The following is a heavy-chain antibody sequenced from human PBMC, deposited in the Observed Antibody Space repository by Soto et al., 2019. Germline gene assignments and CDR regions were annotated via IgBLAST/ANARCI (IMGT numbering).Heavy chain of an antibody. CDR3: AKAYYDSSGYYLLFDY. J-gene: IGHJ4*02. V-gene: IGHV3-23*01. D-gene: IGHD3-22*01. CDR2: ISGSGGST. Sequence: GGSLRLSCAASGFTFISYAMSWFRQAPGKGLGWVSAISGSGGSTYYADSVKGRFTISRDNSKNTLYLQMNSLRAEDTAVYYCAKAYYDSSGYYLLFDYWGQGTLVTVSS. CDR1: GFTFISYA.